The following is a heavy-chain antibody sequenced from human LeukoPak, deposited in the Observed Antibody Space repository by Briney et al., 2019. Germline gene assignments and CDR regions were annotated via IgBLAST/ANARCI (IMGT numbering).Heavy chain of an antibody. CDR3: ASSRDNWRVFDY. V-gene: IGHV1-69*13. Sequence: SVKVSCKASGGTFSSYAISWARQAPGQGLEWMGGIIPIFGTANYAQKFQGRVTITADESTSTAYMELSSLRSEDTAVYYCASSRDNWRVFDYWGQGTLVTVSS. CDR1: GGTFSSYA. CDR2: IIPIFGTA. D-gene: IGHD1-1*01. J-gene: IGHJ4*02.